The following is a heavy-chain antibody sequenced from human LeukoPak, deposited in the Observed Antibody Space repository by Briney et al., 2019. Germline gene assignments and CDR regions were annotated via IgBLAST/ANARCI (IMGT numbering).Heavy chain of an antibody. CDR2: IYYSGST. CDR1: GGSISSSSSY. J-gene: IGHJ5*02. Sequence: PSETLSLTCTVSGGSISSSSSYWGWLRQPPGKGLEWIGSIYYSGSTYYNPSLKSRVTISVDTSKNQFSLNLTSVTAADTAVYYCARFTPQGYGWGGYNRFDPWGQGTLVTVSS. D-gene: IGHD3-16*01. V-gene: IGHV4-39*01. CDR3: ARFTPQGYGWGGYNRFDP.